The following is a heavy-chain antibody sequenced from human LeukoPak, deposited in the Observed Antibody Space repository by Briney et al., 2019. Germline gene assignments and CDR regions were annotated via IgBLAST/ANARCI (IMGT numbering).Heavy chain of an antibody. CDR1: GYTFTNYA. V-gene: IGHV1-3*01. CDR3: ARGVVGATYYYYGMDV. CDR2: INAGNGNT. Sequence: ASVKVSCKTSGYTFTNYAMQWVRQAPGQRLEWMGWINAGNGNTKYSQKFQGRVTITRDTSASIAYMKLSSLRSEDTAVYYCARGVVGATYYYYGMDVWGQGTTVTVSS. J-gene: IGHJ6*02. D-gene: IGHD1-26*01.